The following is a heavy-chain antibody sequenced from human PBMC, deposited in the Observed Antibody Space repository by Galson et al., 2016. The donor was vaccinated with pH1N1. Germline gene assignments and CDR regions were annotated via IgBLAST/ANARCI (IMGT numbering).Heavy chain of an antibody. J-gene: IGHJ4*02. CDR3: ARGGGDLDS. CDR1: GDSINRNY. D-gene: IGHD2-21*02. Sequence: SETLSLTCTVSGDSINRNYWSWIRQPPGKGLEWIGYIYYSGTTSYNPSLKSRITISVDSSQGLFSLKLTSVTAADTAVYYCARGGGDLDSWGQGTLVTVSS. CDR2: IYYSGTT. V-gene: IGHV4-59*01.